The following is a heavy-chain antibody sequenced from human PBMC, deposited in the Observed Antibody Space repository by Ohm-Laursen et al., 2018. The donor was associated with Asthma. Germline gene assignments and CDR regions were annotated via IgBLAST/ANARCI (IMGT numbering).Heavy chain of an antibody. CDR2: ISAYNGNT. Sequence: ESSVKVSCKASGYTFTSYGISWVRQAPGQGLEWMGWISAYNGNTNYAQKLQGRVTMTTDTSTSTAYMELRSLRSDDTAVYYCARGFLEWSIYGMDVWGQGTTVTVSS. D-gene: IGHD3-3*01. CDR1: GYTFTSYG. V-gene: IGHV1-18*01. CDR3: ARGFLEWSIYGMDV. J-gene: IGHJ6*02.